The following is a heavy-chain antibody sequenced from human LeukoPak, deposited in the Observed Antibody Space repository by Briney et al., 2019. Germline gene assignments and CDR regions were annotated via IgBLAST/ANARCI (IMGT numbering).Heavy chain of an antibody. CDR1: GFTFSSYA. CDR3: AKISYYDFWSGYSDY. J-gene: IGHJ4*02. Sequence: GGSLRLSCAASGFTFSSYAMSWVRQAPGKGLEWVSAISGSGGSTYYADSVKGRFTISRDNSKNTLYLQMNSLRAEDTAVYYCAKISYYDFWSGYSDYWGQGTLVTVSS. D-gene: IGHD3-3*01. V-gene: IGHV3-23*01. CDR2: ISGSGGST.